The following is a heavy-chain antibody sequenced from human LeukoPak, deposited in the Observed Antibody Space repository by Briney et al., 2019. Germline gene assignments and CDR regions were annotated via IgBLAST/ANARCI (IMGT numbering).Heavy chain of an antibody. J-gene: IGHJ4*02. D-gene: IGHD2-21*01. CDR3: ARELGEALHYFDY. Sequence: GGSLRLSCAASGLTLSRYDMHWVRQATGEGLEWVSAIGTRGDTYYAGSVKGRFTMSRENAKNSLYLQMNSLSAGDTAVYYCARELGEALHYFDYWGRGSLVTVSS. CDR2: IGTRGDT. V-gene: IGHV3-13*01. CDR1: GLTLSRYD.